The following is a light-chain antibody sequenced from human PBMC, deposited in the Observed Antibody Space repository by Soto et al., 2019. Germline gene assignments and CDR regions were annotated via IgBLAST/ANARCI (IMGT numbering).Light chain of an antibody. CDR1: QSVGSNY. CDR2: GAS. V-gene: IGKV3-20*01. Sequence: EIVLTQSPGTLSLSPGERATLYCRASQSVGSNYLAWYQQKPGQAPRVLIYGASSRATGIPDRFTGRGSGTHFTLAISRLEPEDFAVYYCHQFGDSPQTFGQGTKVDIK. J-gene: IGKJ1*01. CDR3: HQFGDSPQT.